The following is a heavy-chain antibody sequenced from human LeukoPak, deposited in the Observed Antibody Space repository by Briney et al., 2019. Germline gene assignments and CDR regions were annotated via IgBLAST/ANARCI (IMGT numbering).Heavy chain of an antibody. CDR3: VREYNGGWDY. V-gene: IGHV6-1*01. J-gene: IGHJ4*02. Sequence: SQTLSLTCAISGDSVSSNGATWNWIRQSPSIGLEWVGRAYYRSKWYYDYAVSVKSRITINPDTSKMQVSLQLNSVTPEDTAVYYCVREYNGGWDYWGQGTLVTVSS. D-gene: IGHD2-8*01. CDR1: GDSVSSNGAT. CDR2: AYYRSKWYY.